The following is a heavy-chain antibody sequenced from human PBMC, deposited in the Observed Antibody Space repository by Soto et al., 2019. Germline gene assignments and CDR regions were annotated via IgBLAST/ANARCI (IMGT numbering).Heavy chain of an antibody. Sequence: QLQLQESGPGLVKPSETLSLTCTVSGGSISSTSYYWGWIRQPPGKGLEWIGTIYYSGSTYYNPSLKSRVTISVGTSKNQFSLKLSSVTAADTAVYYCARHGASSSWDGNWFDPWGQGTLVTVSS. V-gene: IGHV4-39*01. CDR2: IYYSGST. D-gene: IGHD6-13*01. CDR3: ARHGASSSWDGNWFDP. CDR1: GGSISSTSYY. J-gene: IGHJ5*02.